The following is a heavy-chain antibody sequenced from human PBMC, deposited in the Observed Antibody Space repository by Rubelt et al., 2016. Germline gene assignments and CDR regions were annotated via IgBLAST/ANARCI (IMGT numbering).Heavy chain of an antibody. CDR3: AVEYYDDGSGYYYAAY. Sequence: SRGGLVQPGGSLRLSCAVSGFTFSSYWMHWVRQAPGKGLVWVSRINSGGSIIRYADSVKGRFTISRDNAKSTLHLQMNSLRAEDTAVYYCAVEYYDDGSGYYYAAYWGQGTLVTVSS. CDR1: GFTFSSYW. J-gene: IGHJ4*02. CDR2: INSGGSII. D-gene: IGHD3-22*01. V-gene: IGHV3-74*02.